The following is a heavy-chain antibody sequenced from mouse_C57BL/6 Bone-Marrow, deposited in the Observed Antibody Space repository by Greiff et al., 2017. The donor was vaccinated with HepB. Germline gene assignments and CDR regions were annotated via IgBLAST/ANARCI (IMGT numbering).Heavy chain of an antibody. D-gene: IGHD1-1*01. Sequence: EVQGVESGEGLVKPGGSLKLSCAASGFTFSSYAMSWVRQTPEKRLEWVAYISSGGDYIYYADTVKGRFTISRDNARNTLYLQMSSLKSEDTAMYYCTIYYGSSPYAMDYWGQGTSVTVSS. CDR2: ISSGGDYI. CDR1: GFTFSSYA. J-gene: IGHJ4*01. V-gene: IGHV5-9-1*02. CDR3: TIYYGSSPYAMDY.